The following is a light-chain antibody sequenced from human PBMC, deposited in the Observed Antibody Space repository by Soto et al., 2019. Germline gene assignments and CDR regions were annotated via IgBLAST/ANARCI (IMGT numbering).Light chain of an antibody. CDR1: SSDVGGYNY. V-gene: IGLV2-14*01. J-gene: IGLJ3*02. CDR3: SSYTSSSTRV. Sequence: QSALTQPASVSGSPGQSITLSCTGTSSDVGGYNYVSWYQQHPGKAPKLMIYEVSNRPSGVSNRFSGSKSGNTASLTISGLQAEYEDDYYCSSYTSSSTRVFGGGTKLTVL. CDR2: EVS.